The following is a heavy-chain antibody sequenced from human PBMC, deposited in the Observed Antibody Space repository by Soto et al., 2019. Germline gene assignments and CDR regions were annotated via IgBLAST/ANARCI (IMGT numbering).Heavy chain of an antibody. D-gene: IGHD3-10*02. CDR3: AREVHVNTPAFGY. J-gene: IGHJ4*02. CDR1: GGTFNTYA. CDR2: ISPMFGAA. Sequence: QVQLVQSGAEMKKPGSSVNVSCQSSGGTFNTYAMNWVRQAPGQGPEWMGEISPMFGAANYAPKFQGRVNITADESTGTSYMQLSSLTSEDTALYFCAREVHVNTPAFGYGGQGTLVTVSS. V-gene: IGHV1-69*19.